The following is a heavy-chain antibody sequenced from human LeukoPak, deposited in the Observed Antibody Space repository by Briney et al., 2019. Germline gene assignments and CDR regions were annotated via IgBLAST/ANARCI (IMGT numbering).Heavy chain of an antibody. CDR3: ARDFQEQLLYLYYYYYGMDV. CDR2: INTNTGNP. J-gene: IGHJ6*02. Sequence: ASVKVSCKASGYTFTSYAMNWVRQAPGQGLEWMGWINTNTGNPTYAQGFTGRFVFSLDTSVSTAYLQISSLKAEDTAVYYCARDFQEQLLYLYYYYYGMDVWGQGTTVTVSS. V-gene: IGHV7-4-1*02. D-gene: IGHD2-2*02. CDR1: GYTFTSYA.